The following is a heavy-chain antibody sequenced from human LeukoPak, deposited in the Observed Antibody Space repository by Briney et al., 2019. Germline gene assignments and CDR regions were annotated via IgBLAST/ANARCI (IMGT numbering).Heavy chain of an antibody. V-gene: IGHV1-24*01. J-gene: IGHJ4*02. CDR1: GYTLTELS. D-gene: IGHD6-13*01. Sequence: ASVKVSCKVSGYTLTELSMHWVRQAPGKGLEWMGGFDPEDGETIYAQKFQGRVTMTEDTSTDTAYMELSSLRSEDTAVYYCATLYPAAGTSAPFDYWGQGTLATVSS. CDR2: FDPEDGET. CDR3: ATLYPAAGTSAPFDY.